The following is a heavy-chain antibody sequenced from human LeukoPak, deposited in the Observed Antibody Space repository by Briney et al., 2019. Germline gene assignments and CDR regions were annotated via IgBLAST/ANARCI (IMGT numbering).Heavy chain of an antibody. Sequence: ASVKVSCKASGYTFTTYAMNWVRQAPGQGLEWMGWINPNTGNPTYAQGFTGRFVFSLDTSVSTTYLQISSLKAEDTAVYYCARAYQRLGGLSFPDQWGQGTLVSVSS. CDR3: ARAYQRLGGLSFPDQ. D-gene: IGHD3-16*02. J-gene: IGHJ5*02. V-gene: IGHV7-4-1*02. CDR2: INPNTGNP. CDR1: GYTFTTYA.